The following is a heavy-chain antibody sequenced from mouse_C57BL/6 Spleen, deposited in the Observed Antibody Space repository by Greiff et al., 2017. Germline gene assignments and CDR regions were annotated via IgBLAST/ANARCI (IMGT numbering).Heavy chain of an antibody. J-gene: IGHJ2*01. CDR1: GYTFTNYW. CDR2: IYPGGGYT. CDR3: ARWDYDAFFDY. Sequence: VQLVESGAELVRPGTSVKMSCKASGYTFTNYWIGWAKQRPGHGLEWIGDIYPGGGYTNYNEKFKGKATLTADKSSSTAYMQFSSLTSEDSAIYYCARWDYDAFFDYWGQGTTLTVSS. D-gene: IGHD2-4*01. V-gene: IGHV1-63*01.